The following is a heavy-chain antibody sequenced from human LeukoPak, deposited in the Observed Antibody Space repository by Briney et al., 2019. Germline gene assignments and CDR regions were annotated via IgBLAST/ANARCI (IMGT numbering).Heavy chain of an antibody. D-gene: IGHD3-10*01. Sequence: SVKVSCKASGGTFSSYAISWVRQAPGQGLEWMGWIIPIFGTANYAQKFQGRVTITAGKSTSTDYMELSSLRSEDTAVYYCARVGVGESSDYYYYYYMDVWGKGTTVTVSS. CDR2: IIPIFGTA. CDR1: GGTFSSYA. V-gene: IGHV1-69*06. J-gene: IGHJ6*03. CDR3: ARVGVGESSDYYYYYYMDV.